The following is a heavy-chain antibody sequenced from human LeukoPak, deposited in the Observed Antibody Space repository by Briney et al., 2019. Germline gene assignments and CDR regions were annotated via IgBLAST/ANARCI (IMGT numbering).Heavy chain of an antibody. V-gene: IGHV3-23*01. J-gene: IGHJ4*02. CDR2: ISGNGDRS. CDR1: GFTFTSYT. Sequence: QPGGSLRLSCAASGFTFTSYTMSWVRQAPGKGLEWVSTISGNGDRSDYADSVKGRFTISRDNSENTVYVQMDSLRAEDTAVYYCAKGSGYSGPPDWGQGTLVTVSA. D-gene: IGHD5-12*01. CDR3: AKGSGYSGPPD.